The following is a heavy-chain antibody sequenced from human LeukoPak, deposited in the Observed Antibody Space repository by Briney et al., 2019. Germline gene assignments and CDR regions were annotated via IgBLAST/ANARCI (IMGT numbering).Heavy chain of an antibody. CDR2: ISSSSSYI. V-gene: IGHV3-21*01. Sequence: GGSLRLSCAASGFTFSSYSMNWVRQAPGKGLEWVSSISSSSSYIYYADSVKGRFTISRDNAKNSLYLQMNSLRAEDTAVYYCARDRVLSRNWFDPWGQGTLVTVSS. J-gene: IGHJ5*02. D-gene: IGHD2-8*01. CDR3: ARDRVLSRNWFDP. CDR1: GFTFSSYS.